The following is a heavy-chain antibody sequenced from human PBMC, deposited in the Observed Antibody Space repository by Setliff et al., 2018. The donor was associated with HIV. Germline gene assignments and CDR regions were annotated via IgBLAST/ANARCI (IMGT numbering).Heavy chain of an antibody. D-gene: IGHD3-22*01. J-gene: IGHJ6*03. V-gene: IGHV1-69*10. Sequence: GASVKVSCKASGGTFSGYAINWVRQAPGQGPEWMGGIIPILGIPNYAQKLEGRVTITADESTSTAYMELSGLSSEDTAVYYCARAAYYDSRDFSDYYYMDVWGTGTTVTVSS. CDR1: GGTFSGYA. CDR2: IIPILGIP. CDR3: ARAAYYDSRDFSDYYYMDV.